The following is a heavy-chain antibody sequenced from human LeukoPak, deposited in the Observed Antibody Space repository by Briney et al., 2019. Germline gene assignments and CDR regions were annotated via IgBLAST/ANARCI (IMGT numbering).Heavy chain of an antibody. D-gene: IGHD1-1*01. CDR2: INSDGTAT. CDR3: GRINEADSD. CDR1: GFTFSTYW. Sequence: GGSLRLSCAVSGFTFSTYWMHWVRQAPGKGLVWVSRINSDGTATYYADSVQGRFIISRDNAKNTLYLQMNSLRVEDTAVYYCGRINEADSDWGQGALVTVSS. V-gene: IGHV3-74*01. J-gene: IGHJ4*02.